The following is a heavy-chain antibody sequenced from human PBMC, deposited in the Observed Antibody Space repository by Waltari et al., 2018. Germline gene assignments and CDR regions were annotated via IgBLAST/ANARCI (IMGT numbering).Heavy chain of an antibody. D-gene: IGHD4-17*01. CDR3: AREQHAYGDYIDY. Sequence: QVQLQESGPGLVKPSETLSLTCAVSGYSISSGYYWGWIRRPPGKGLEWVGQIFHRGSTYYSPSLKSRVTMSVDTSKNQFSLKLSSVTAADTAVYYCAREQHAYGDYIDYWGQGTLVTVSS. CDR1: GYSISSGYY. J-gene: IGHJ4*02. V-gene: IGHV4-38-2*02. CDR2: IFHRGST.